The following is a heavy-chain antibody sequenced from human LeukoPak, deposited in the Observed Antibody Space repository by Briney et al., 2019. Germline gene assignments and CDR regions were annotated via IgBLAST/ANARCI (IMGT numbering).Heavy chain of an antibody. D-gene: IGHD5-12*01. CDR1: GFSFTDYP. CDR3: ARDSGYDSDAFDI. Sequence: GGSLRLSCATSGFSFTDYPMNWVRQAPGKGLEWVSAISGSGGSTYYADSVKGRFTISRDNSKNTLYLQMNSLRAEDTAVYYCARDSGYDSDAFDIWGQGTMVTVSS. V-gene: IGHV3-23*01. J-gene: IGHJ3*02. CDR2: ISGSGGST.